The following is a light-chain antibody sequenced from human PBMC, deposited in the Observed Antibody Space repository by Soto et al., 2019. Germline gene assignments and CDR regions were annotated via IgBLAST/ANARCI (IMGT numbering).Light chain of an antibody. J-gene: IGKJ5*01. V-gene: IGKV1-39*01. CDR1: QSISSY. Sequence: GDRVTITCRASQSISSYLNWYQQKPGKAPKLLIYAASSLQSGVPSRFSGSGSGTDFTLTISSLQPEDFATYYCQPSYSTPLTFGQGTRLEIK. CDR3: QPSYSTPLT. CDR2: AAS.